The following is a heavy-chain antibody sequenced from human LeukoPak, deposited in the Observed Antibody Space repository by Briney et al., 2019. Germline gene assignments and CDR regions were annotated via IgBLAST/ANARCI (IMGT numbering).Heavy chain of an antibody. V-gene: IGHV3-48*02. J-gene: IGHJ4*02. CDR2: ISSSSSTI. D-gene: IGHD5-12*01. CDR3: ARSNSGYDR. Sequence: PGGSLRLSCAASGFTVSNTYMSWVRQAPGKGLEWVSYISSSSSTIYYADSVKGRFTISRDNAKNSLYLQMNSLRDEDTAVYYCARSNSGYDRWGQGTLVTVSS. CDR1: GFTVSNTY.